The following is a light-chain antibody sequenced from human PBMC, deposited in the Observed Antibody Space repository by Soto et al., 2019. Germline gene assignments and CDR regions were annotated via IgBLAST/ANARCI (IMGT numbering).Light chain of an antibody. V-gene: IGLV1-44*01. J-gene: IGLJ3*02. Sequence: QAVVTQPPSASGTPVQRVTISCSGSSSNIGSNTVNWYQQLPGTAPKLLIYSNNQRPSGVPARFSGSKSGTSASLAISGLQSEDEADYYCAAWDDSLNGPGVFGGGTKLTVL. CDR1: SSNIGSNT. CDR2: SNN. CDR3: AAWDDSLNGPGV.